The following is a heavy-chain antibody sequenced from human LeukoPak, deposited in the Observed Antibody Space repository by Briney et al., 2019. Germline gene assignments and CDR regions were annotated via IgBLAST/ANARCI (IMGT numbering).Heavy chain of an antibody. J-gene: IGHJ4*02. CDR1: GFSFNKAW. Sequence: PWGSLRPSCAASGFSFNKAWMIWVGQAPGKGLEWVARIKTKPEGGTTDYAAPVKGRFTISRDDSKDTLYLQMNSLRTDDTALYYCTSSGSRWDYFDYWGQKTVANVSS. V-gene: IGHV3-15*05. CDR3: TSSGSRWDYFDY. D-gene: IGHD4-23*01. CDR2: IKTKPEGGTT.